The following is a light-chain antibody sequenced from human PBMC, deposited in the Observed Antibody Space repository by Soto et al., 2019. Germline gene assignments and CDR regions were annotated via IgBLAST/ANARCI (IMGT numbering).Light chain of an antibody. CDR3: CSFAGGSSYWV. J-gene: IGLJ3*02. Sequence: QSVLTQPASVSGSPGQSITISCTGTSSDVGAYNLVSWYQQHPDKAPKLVISEVTKRPSGVSDRFSGSKSGNTASLTIFGLQAGDEADYYCCSFAGGSSYWVFGGGTKLTVL. V-gene: IGLV2-23*02. CDR2: EVT. CDR1: SSDVGAYNL.